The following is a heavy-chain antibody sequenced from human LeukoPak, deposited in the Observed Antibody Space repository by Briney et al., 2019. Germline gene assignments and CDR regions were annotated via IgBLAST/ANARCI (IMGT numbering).Heavy chain of an antibody. CDR3: AKDSLADIDY. V-gene: IGHV3-30*02. D-gene: IGHD3-16*01. CDR2: IRYDGSIK. Sequence: PGGSLRLSCAASGFIFSTYGMYWVRQAPGKGLEWVAFIRYDGSIKNYADSVKGRSTISRDNSKNTLYLQMNSPRAEDTAVYYCAKDSLADIDYWGQGTLVTVSS. CDR1: GFIFSTYG. J-gene: IGHJ4*02.